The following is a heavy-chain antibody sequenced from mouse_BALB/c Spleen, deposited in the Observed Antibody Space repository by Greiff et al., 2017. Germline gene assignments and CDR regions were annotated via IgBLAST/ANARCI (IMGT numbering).Heavy chain of an antibody. CDR1: GFTFTDYY. CDR3: AREIYYDYAMDY. J-gene: IGHJ4*01. CDR2: IRNKANGYTT. V-gene: IGHV7-3*02. D-gene: IGHD1-1*01. Sequence: EVQLVESGGGLVQPGGSLRLSCATSGFTFTDYYMSWVRQPPGKALEWLGFIRNKANGYTTEYSASVKGRFTISRDNSQSILYLQMNTLRAEDSATYYCAREIYYDYAMDYWGQGTSVTVSS.